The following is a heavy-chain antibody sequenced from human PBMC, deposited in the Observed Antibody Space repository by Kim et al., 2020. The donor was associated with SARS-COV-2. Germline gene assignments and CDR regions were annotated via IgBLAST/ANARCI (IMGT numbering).Heavy chain of an antibody. J-gene: IGHJ4*02. Sequence: KFQGRVTITADESTSTAYMELSSLRAEDTAVYYCARNGWFGELLFFGFDYWGQGTLVTVSS. D-gene: IGHD3-10*01. V-gene: IGHV1-69*01. CDR3: ARNGWFGELLFFGFDY.